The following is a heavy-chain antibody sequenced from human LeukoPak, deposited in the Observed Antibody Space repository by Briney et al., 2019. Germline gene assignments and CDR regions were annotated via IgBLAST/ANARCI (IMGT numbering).Heavy chain of an antibody. CDR1: GFTFSNYA. J-gene: IGHJ3*02. CDR3: AKFDSSSWYSAFDI. CDR2: ISGTGGST. V-gene: IGHV3-23*01. Sequence: PGGSLRLSCAASGFTFSNYAMSWVRQAPGKGLEWVAGISGTGGSTHYADSVKGRFTISRDNSKNTVYLQMNSLRAEDTAVYYCAKFDSSSWYSAFDIWGQGTVVTVSS. D-gene: IGHD6-13*01.